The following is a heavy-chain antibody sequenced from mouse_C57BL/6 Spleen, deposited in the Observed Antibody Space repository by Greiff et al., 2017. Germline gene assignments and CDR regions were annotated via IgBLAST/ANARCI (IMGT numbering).Heavy chain of an antibody. D-gene: IGHD1-1*01. Sequence: VQLVESGAGLVKPGGSLKLSCAASGFTFSSYAMSWVRQTPGKRLEWVAYISSGGDYIYYADTVKGRFTISRDNARNTLYLQLSSLKSEDTAMYEGSRGETYYSGSSHAMDYWGQGTSVTVSS. V-gene: IGHV5S21*01. CDR2: ISSGGDYI. J-gene: IGHJ4*01. CDR3: SRGETYYSGSSHAMDY. CDR1: GFTFSSYA.